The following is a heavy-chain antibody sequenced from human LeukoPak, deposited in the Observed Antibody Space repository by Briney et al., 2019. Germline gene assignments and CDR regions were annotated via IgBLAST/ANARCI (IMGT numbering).Heavy chain of an antibody. CDR3: ARDTIFGSAFDY. CDR2: ISGSGGST. J-gene: IGHJ4*02. V-gene: IGHV3-23*01. CDR1: GFTFSSYA. D-gene: IGHD3-3*01. Sequence: GGSLRLSCAASGFTFSSYAMSWVRQAPGKGLEWVSAISGSGGSTYYAGSVKGRFTISRGNAKNSLYLQMNSPRAEDTAVYYCARDTIFGSAFDYWGQGTLVTVSS.